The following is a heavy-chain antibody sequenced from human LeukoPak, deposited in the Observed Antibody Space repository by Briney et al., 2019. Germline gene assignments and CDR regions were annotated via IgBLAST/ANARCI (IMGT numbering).Heavy chain of an antibody. CDR3: ASAARQRWLQIDY. CDR2: IKQDGSQK. V-gene: IGHV3-7*03. Sequence: PGGSLRLSCAASGFTFNRYWMNWVRQAPGKGLEWVANIKQDGSQKYYVDSVKGRFTMSRDNAKNSLYLLMDSLRAGDTAVYYCASAARQRWLQIDYWGQGTLVTVSP. J-gene: IGHJ4*02. CDR1: GFTFNRYW. D-gene: IGHD5-24*01.